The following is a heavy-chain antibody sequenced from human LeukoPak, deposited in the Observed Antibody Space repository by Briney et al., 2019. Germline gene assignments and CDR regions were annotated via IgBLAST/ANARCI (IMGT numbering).Heavy chain of an antibody. J-gene: IGHJ4*02. D-gene: IGHD3-22*01. CDR2: INPNSGGT. Sequence: ASVKVSCKASGYTFTGYYMHWVRQAPGQGLEWMGWINPNSGGTNYAQKFQGRVTMTMDPSISTAYMELSSLRSEDTAVYYCARRSDDYDSSAYYHWGQGTLVTVSS. V-gene: IGHV1-2*02. CDR1: GYTFTGYY. CDR3: ARRSDDYDSSAYYH.